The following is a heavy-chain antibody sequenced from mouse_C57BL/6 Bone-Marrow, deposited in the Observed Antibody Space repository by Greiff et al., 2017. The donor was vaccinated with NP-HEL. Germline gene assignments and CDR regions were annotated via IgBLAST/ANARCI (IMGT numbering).Heavy chain of an antibody. D-gene: IGHD1-1*01. CDR1: GYAFTNYL. CDR2: INPGSGGT. CDR3: AREEFIMDV. V-gene: IGHV1-54*01. Sequence: QVQLQQSGAELVRPGTSVKVSCKASGYAFTNYLIEWVKQRPGQGLEWIGVINPGSGGTNYNEKFKGKATLTADKASSTAYMQLSSLTSEDSAVYFCAREEFIMDVWGTGTTVTVSS. J-gene: IGHJ1*03.